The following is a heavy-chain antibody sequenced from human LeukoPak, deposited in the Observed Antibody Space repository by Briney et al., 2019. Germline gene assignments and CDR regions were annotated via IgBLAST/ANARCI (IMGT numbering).Heavy chain of an antibody. CDR3: AKDVEATVVTDYFDY. J-gene: IGHJ4*02. CDR2: IRYDGSNK. Sequence: GGSLRLSCAASGFTFCIYGMHWVRQAPGKGLEWVAFIRYDGSNKYYADSVKGRFTISRDNSKNTLYLQMNSLRAEDTAVYYCAKDVEATVVTDYFDYWGQGTLVTVSS. V-gene: IGHV3-30*02. D-gene: IGHD4-23*01. CDR1: GFTFCIYG.